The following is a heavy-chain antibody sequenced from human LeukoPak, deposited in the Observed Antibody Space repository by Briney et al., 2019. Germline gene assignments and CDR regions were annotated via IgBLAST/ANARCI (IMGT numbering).Heavy chain of an antibody. CDR2: IYNSGRT. CDR3: ARARGRSVRWFDP. V-gene: IGHV4-39*01. D-gene: IGHD1-26*01. CDR1: GGSISSSSHY. J-gene: IGHJ5*02. Sequence: SETLSLTCTVSGGSISSSSHYWGWSRQPPGKGLGWIGNIYNSGRTLYNPSLKSRVTISVDTSKNQFSLKLSSVTAADTAVHYCARARGRSVRWFDPWGQGILVTVSS.